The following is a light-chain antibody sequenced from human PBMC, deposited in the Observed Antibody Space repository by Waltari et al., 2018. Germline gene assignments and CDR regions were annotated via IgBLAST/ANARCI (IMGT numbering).Light chain of an antibody. CDR3: QQYSTALPLT. J-gene: IGKJ4*01. CDR2: GAS. Sequence: ELVLTQSPGTLSLSPGERATLSCRASQSVSSSYLAWYQQKSGQAPRLLIYGASSRATGIPDRFRGSGSGTDFTLTISGLEPEDVAVYYCQQYSTALPLTFGGGTKVEIK. V-gene: IGKV3-20*01. CDR1: QSVSSSY.